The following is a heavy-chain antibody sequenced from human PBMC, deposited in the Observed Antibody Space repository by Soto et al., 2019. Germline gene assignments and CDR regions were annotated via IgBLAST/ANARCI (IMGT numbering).Heavy chain of an antibody. Sequence: QVQLVQSGAEVKKPGSSVKVSCKASGGTFNSYAISWVRQAPGQGLEWMGGIIAIFGTADYAQKFQGRVTIAAVESKIRAYMELSSRRSGATAVYYLARHYDSGGYYYLSLDYWCQGTLVTVSS. V-gene: IGHV1-69*12. D-gene: IGHD3-22*01. CDR1: GGTFNSYA. CDR2: IIAIFGTA. CDR3: ARHYDSGGYYYLSLDY. J-gene: IGHJ4*02.